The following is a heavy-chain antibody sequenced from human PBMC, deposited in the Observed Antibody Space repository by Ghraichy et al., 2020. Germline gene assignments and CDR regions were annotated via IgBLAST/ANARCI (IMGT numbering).Heavy chain of an antibody. V-gene: IGHV3-23*01. CDR3: AKGVRSSWVRTAFDY. Sequence: GGSLRLSCAASGFTFSTYAMSWVRQAPGKGLEWVSAISGSGGSTYYADSVKGRFTISRDNSKNTLYLQMNSLRAEDTAVYYCAKGVRSSWVRTAFDYWGQGTLVTVSS. J-gene: IGHJ4*02. CDR2: ISGSGGST. D-gene: IGHD6-13*01. CDR1: GFTFSTYA.